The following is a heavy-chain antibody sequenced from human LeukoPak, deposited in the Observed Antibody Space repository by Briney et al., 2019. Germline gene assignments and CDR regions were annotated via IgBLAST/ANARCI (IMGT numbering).Heavy chain of an antibody. CDR3: AREGVETDGDYGGY. J-gene: IGHJ4*02. V-gene: IGHV3-48*03. D-gene: IGHD4-17*01. CDR1: GFTFSSYE. CDR2: ISSSGSTI. Sequence: GGSLRLSCAASGFTFSSYEMNWVRQAPGKGLEWVSYISSSGSTIYYADSVKGRFTISRDNSKNTLYLQMNSLRAEDTAVYYCAREGVETDGDYGGYWGQGTLVTVSS.